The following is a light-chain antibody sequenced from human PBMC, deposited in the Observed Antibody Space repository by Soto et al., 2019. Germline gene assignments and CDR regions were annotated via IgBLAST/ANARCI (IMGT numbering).Light chain of an antibody. Sequence: QSALTQPASVSGSPGQSITISCTGTSSYVGGYDYVSWYQQQPGKAPKLMIYDVTNRPSGVSTRFSASKSGNTASLTISGLQAEDEADYSCCSFSSITTRIFGGGTKLTVL. CDR2: DVT. V-gene: IGLV2-14*03. CDR3: CSFSSITTRI. CDR1: SSYVGGYDY. J-gene: IGLJ2*01.